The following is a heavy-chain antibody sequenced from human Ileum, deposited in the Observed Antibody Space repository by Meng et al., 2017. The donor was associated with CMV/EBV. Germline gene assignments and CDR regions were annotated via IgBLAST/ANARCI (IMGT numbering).Heavy chain of an antibody. V-gene: IGHV3-23*01. J-gene: IGHJ4*02. CDR1: GFTFNTYA. Sequence: GESLKISCAASGFTFNTYAMTWVRQAPGKGLEWVSGISGNVDRTYYGDSVKGRFTISRDNSKNTSYLQMNSLRGDDTAVYYCAKVSTFTYGPWSYFDYWGQGALVTVSS. CDR2: ISGNVDRT. CDR3: AKVSTFTYGPWSYFDY. D-gene: IGHD3-10*01.